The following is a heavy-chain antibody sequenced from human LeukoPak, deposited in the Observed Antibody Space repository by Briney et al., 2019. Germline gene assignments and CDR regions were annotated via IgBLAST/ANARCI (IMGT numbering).Heavy chain of an antibody. J-gene: IGHJ4*02. CDR1: GFTFSSYG. CDR2: ISYDGSNK. V-gene: IGHV3-30*18. Sequence: GGSLRLSCAASGFTFSSYGMHWVRQAPGKGLEWVAVISYDGSNKYYADSVKGRFTISRDNSKSTLYLQMNSLRAEDTAVYYCAKELCGGDCYYFDYWGQGTLVTVSS. D-gene: IGHD2-21*02. CDR3: AKELCGGDCYYFDY.